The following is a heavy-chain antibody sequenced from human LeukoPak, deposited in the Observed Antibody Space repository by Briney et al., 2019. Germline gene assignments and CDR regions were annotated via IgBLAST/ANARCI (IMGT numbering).Heavy chain of an antibody. D-gene: IGHD3-10*01. CDR1: GGSISSYY. Sequence: SETLSLTCTVSGGSISSYYWSWIRQPPGKGLEWIGYIYYSGSTNYNPSLKSRVTISVDTSKNQFSLKLSSVTAADTAVYYCARHNRGSGRWPPTAYYYGMDVWGQGTTVTVSS. CDR3: ARHNRGSGRWPPTAYYYGMDV. CDR2: IYYSGST. J-gene: IGHJ6*02. V-gene: IGHV4-59*08.